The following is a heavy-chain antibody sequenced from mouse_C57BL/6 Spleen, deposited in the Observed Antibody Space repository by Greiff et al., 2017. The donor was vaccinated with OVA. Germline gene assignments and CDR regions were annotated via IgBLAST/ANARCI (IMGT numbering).Heavy chain of an antibody. D-gene: IGHD1-2*01. CDR1: GYTFTDYE. CDR2: IDPETGGT. CDR3: TRWGGYGYYFDY. V-gene: IGHV1-15*01. Sequence: VQLQQSGAELVRPGASVTLSCKASGYTFTDYEMHWVKQTPVHGLEWIGAIDPETGGTAYNQKFKGKAILTADKSSSTAYMELRSLTSEDSAVYYCTRWGGYGYYFDYWGQGTTLTVSS. J-gene: IGHJ2*01.